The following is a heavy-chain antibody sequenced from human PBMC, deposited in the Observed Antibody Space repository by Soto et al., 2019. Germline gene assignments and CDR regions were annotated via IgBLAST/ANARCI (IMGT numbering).Heavy chain of an antibody. CDR2: INPSGGST. J-gene: IGHJ6*02. CDR3: ASVITFGDYGMDV. V-gene: IGHV1-46*03. Sequence: ASVKVSCKASGYTFTSYGISWVRQAPGQGLEWMGIINPSGGSTSYAQKFQGRVTMTRDTSTSTVYMELSSLRSEDTAVYYCASVITFGDYGMDVWGQGTTVTVSS. D-gene: IGHD3-16*01. CDR1: GYTFTSYG.